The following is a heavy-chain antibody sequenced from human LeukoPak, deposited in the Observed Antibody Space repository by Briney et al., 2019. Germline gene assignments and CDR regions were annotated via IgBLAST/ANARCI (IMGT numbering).Heavy chain of an antibody. CDR1: GFTFSSYA. CDR3: AREFLRSNRIAVGRGGPFDP. CDR2: IGSNGGST. D-gene: IGHD6-19*01. V-gene: IGHV3-64*01. Sequence: GGSLRLSCAASGFTFSSYAMHWVRQAPGKGLEYVSAIGSNGGSTYYVNSVKGRFTISRENSKHQLYLQMGSLRAEAMAVYYRAREFLRSNRIAVGRGGPFDPWGQGPLVTVSS. J-gene: IGHJ5*02.